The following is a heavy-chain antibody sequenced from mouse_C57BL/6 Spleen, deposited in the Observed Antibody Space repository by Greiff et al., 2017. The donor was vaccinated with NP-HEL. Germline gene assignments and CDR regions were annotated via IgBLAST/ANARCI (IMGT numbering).Heavy chain of an antibody. CDR2: IDPNSGGT. CDR3: AKGGGYDELGC. J-gene: IGHJ2*01. V-gene: IGHV1-72*01. D-gene: IGHD2-2*01. Sequence: QVQLQQPGAELVKPGASVKLSCKASGYTFTSYWMHWVKQRPGRGLEWIGRIDPNSGGTKYTEKFKSKATMPVDKSSSTAYMQLIRLTSEDSADDYCAKGGGYDELGCWGQGTTLTVSS. CDR1: GYTFTSYW.